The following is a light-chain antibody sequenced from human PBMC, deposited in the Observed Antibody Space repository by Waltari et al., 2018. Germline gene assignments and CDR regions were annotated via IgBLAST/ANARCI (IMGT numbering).Light chain of an antibody. CDR2: WAS. J-gene: IGKJ5*01. Sequence: DIVMTQSPDSLAVSLGERATINCKSSQSVLSSSNNKNYLAWYQQKPGQPPKLLIYWASTRESRVPDRFSGSGSGTDFTLTISSLQAEDVAVYYCQQYYSTPITFGQGTRLEIK. CDR1: QSVLSSSNNKNY. V-gene: IGKV4-1*01. CDR3: QQYYSTPIT.